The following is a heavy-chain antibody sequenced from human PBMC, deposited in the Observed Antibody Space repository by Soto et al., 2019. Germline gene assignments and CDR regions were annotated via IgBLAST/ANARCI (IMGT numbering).Heavy chain of an antibody. J-gene: IGHJ5*02. Sequence: SETLSLTCAVYGGSFSGYYWSWIRQPPGKGLEWIGEINYSGSTNYNPSLKSRVTISVDTSKNQFSLKLSSVTAADTAVYYCARAHLGSDRYTLEPFDPWGQGTLVTVSS. CDR3: ARAHLGSDRYTLEPFDP. D-gene: IGHD1-1*01. V-gene: IGHV4-34*01. CDR1: GGSFSGYY. CDR2: INYSGST.